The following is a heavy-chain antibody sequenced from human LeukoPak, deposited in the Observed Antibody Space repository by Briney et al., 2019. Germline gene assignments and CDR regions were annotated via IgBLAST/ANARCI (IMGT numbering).Heavy chain of an antibody. V-gene: IGHV3-48*03. Sequence: GSLKLSCSTSGFTFSSYEMKWVRQAPGKGLEWVSYISSSGSTIYYADSVKGRFTISRDNAKNSLYLQMNSLRAEDTAVYYCAREVADAFDIWGQGTMVTVSS. CDR1: GFTFSSYE. CDR2: ISSSGSTI. CDR3: AREVADAFDI. J-gene: IGHJ3*02.